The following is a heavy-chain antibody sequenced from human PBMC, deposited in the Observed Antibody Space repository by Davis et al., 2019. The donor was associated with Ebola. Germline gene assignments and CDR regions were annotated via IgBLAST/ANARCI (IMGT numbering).Heavy chain of an antibody. J-gene: IGHJ4*02. D-gene: IGHD6-19*01. CDR2: IRSKANSYAT. V-gene: IGHV3-73*01. CDR3: TSRGIAVAGTDY. Sequence: GESLKISCAASGFTFSGSAMHWVRQASGKGLEWVGRIRSKANSYATAYAASVKGRFTISRDDSKNTAYLQMNSLKTEDTAVYYCTSRGIAVAGTDYWGQGTLVTVSS. CDR1: GFTFSGSA.